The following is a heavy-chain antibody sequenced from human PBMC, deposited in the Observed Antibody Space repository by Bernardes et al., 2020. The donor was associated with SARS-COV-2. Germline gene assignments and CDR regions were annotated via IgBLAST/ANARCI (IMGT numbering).Heavy chain of an antibody. V-gene: IGHV4-59*01. J-gene: IGHJ5*02. D-gene: IGHD6-19*01. CDR3: ARDRGWSRSGWLNWFDP. CDR1: GGSISSYY. CDR2: IYYSGST. Sequence: SEPLSLTCTVSGGSISSYYWSWIRQPPGKGLEWIGYIYYSGSTNYNPSLKSRVTISVDTSKNQFSLKLSSVTAADTAVYYCARDRGWSRSGWLNWFDPWGQGTLVTVSS.